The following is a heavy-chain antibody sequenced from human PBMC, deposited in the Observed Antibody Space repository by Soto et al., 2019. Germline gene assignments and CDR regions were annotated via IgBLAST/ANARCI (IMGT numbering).Heavy chain of an antibody. V-gene: IGHV1-18*04. CDR3: ARDNVGATSFDY. CDR2: ISAYNGNT. CDR1: AYTFTSYG. Sequence: ASVKGSGKASAYTFTSYGINWVLQAPGQGLELMGWISAYNGNTNYAQKLQGRVTMTTDTSTSTAYMELRSLRSDDTAVYYCARDNVGATSFDYWGQGTLVTVYS. J-gene: IGHJ4*02. D-gene: IGHD1-26*01.